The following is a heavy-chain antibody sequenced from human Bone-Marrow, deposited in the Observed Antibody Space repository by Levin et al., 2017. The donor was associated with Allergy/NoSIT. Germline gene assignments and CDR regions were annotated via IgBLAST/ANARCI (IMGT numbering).Heavy chain of an antibody. CDR3: AKVTHNEVMVGATLDY. CDR2: VGDSGIAT. D-gene: IGHD2-15*01. Sequence: PGGSLRLSCAASGFTFSTYAMSWVRQAPGKGLEWVSAVGDSGIATYYADSVKDRFIISRDNSKNTLYLEMNSLRAEDTALFYCAKVTHNEVMVGATLDYWAQGILVIVSS. CDR1: GFTFSTYA. J-gene: IGHJ4*02. V-gene: IGHV3-23*01.